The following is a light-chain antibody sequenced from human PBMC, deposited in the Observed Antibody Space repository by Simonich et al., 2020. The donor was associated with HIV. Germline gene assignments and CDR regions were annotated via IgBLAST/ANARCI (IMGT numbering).Light chain of an antibody. J-gene: IGKJ4*01. CDR2: DTS. CDR3: QQRTNWLT. Sequence: EIVLTQSPATLSLSPGERATLSCRASQGVGTYLAWYQQKPGQAPRLLIYDTSNRATGIPARFSGSGSGTDFTLTIHSLEPGDSAVYYCQQRTNWLTFGGGTKVEIK. CDR1: QGVGTY. V-gene: IGKV3-11*01.